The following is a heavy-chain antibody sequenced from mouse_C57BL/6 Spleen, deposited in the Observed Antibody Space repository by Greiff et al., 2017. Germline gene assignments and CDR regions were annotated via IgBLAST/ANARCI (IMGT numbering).Heavy chain of an antibody. V-gene: IGHV1-69*01. CDR2: IDPSDSYT. D-gene: IGHD1-1*01. CDR1: GYTFPSYW. J-gene: IGHJ1*03. CDR3: ARGYYGSSPWYFDV. Sequence: VKLQQPGAELVMPGASVKLSCKASGYTFPSYWMHWVKQRPGQGLEWIGEIDPSDSYTNYNQKFKGKSTLTVDKSSSTAYMQLSSLTSEDSAVYYCARGYYGSSPWYFDVWGTGTTVTVSS.